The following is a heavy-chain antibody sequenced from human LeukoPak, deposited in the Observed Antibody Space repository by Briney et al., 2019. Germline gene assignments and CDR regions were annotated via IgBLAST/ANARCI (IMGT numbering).Heavy chain of an antibody. CDR1: GFNFGSNY. CDR3: ARDLRGRTTLTNWFDP. D-gene: IGHD1/OR15-1a*01. Sequence: GGSLRLSCAASGFNFGSNYMSWVRQAPGKGLEWVSVIYSGGSTFYADSVKGRFTISRDNSKNTLYLQMNSLRAEDTAVYYCARDLRGRTTLTNWFDPWGQGTLVTVSS. V-gene: IGHV3-53*01. J-gene: IGHJ5*02. CDR2: IYSGGST.